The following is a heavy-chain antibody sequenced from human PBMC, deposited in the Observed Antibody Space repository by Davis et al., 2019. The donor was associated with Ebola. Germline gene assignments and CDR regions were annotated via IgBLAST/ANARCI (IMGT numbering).Heavy chain of an antibody. V-gene: IGHV1-46*01. D-gene: IGHD1-26*01. Sequence: AASVKVSCKASGYTFTSYYMHWVRQAPGQGLEWMGIINPSGGSTSYAQKFQGRVTMTRDTSTSTVNMELSSLRSEDTAVYYCARDPPLYIVGAKQENGMDVWGQGTTVTVSS. CDR2: INPSGGST. CDR3: ARDPPLYIVGAKQENGMDV. CDR1: GYTFTSYY. J-gene: IGHJ6*02.